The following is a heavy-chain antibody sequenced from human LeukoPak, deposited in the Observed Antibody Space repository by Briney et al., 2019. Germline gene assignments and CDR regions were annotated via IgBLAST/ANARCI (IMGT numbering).Heavy chain of an antibody. CDR3: ARGHRLVATTPHRANYYYYGMDV. D-gene: IGHD5-12*01. J-gene: IGHJ6*02. CDR1: GGSFSGYY. CDR2: INHSGST. Sequence: SSETLSLTCAVYGGSFSGYYWSWIRQPPGQGLEWIGEINHSGSTNYNPSLKSRVTISVDTSKNQFSLKVSSVTAADTAVYYCARGHRLVATTPHRANYYYYGMDVWGQGTTVTVSS. V-gene: IGHV4-34*01.